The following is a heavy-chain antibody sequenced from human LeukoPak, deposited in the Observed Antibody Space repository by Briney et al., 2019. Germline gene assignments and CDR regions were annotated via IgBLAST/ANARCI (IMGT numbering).Heavy chain of an antibody. CDR1: GFTFSSYG. CDR2: IWYDGSNK. J-gene: IGHJ4*02. D-gene: IGHD1-26*01. CDR3: ARGFVVGVFFDY. Sequence: GGSLRLSCAASGFTFSSYGMHWVRQAPGKGLEWVAVIWYDGSNKYYADSVKGRFTISRDNSKNTLYLQMNSLRAEDTAVYYCARGFVVGVFFDYWGQGTLVTVSS. V-gene: IGHV3-33*01.